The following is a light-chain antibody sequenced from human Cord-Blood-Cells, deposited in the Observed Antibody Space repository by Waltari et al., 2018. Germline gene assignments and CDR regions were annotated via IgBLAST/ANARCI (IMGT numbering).Light chain of an antibody. CDR2: DAS. Sequence: EIVLTQSPATLSLSPGERATLSCRASQSVSSYLAWYQQKPGQAPRRLIYDASNRATGMPDRVSGSGCGTDFTLSISSREPEDFAVYYSQQRSNWPPWTFGQGTKVEIK. J-gene: IGKJ1*01. CDR3: QQRSNWPPWT. CDR1: QSVSSY. V-gene: IGKV3-11*01.